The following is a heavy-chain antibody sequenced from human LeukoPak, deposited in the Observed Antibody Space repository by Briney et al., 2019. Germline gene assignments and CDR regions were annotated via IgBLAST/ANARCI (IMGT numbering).Heavy chain of an antibody. CDR2: IYYSGVT. CDR3: ATSGATTATTWGGNWFDP. Sequence: SETLSLTCTVSGGSISSYYWSWFRQPPGKGLEWIGYIYYSGVTNYNPSLKSRVTFSVDTSKSQFSLKLSSVTAADTAVYYCATSGATTATTWGGNWFDPWGQGALVTVSS. D-gene: IGHD4-17*01. J-gene: IGHJ5*02. V-gene: IGHV4-59*01. CDR1: GGSISSYY.